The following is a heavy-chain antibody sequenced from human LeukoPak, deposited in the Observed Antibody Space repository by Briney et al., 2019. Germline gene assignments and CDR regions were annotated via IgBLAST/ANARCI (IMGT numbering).Heavy chain of an antibody. CDR1: GFTFSSYW. CDR2: INTDGSDT. V-gene: IGHV3-74*01. J-gene: IGHJ4*02. D-gene: IGHD5-24*01. Sequence: GESLRLSCAASGFTFSSYWMHWVRQAPGKGLVWVSHINTDGSDTSYADSVKGRFTISRDNAKNTLYLQMNSLRAEDTAVYYCARAAHPGDSYNSFDFWSQGTLVTVSS. CDR3: ARAAHPGDSYNSFDF.